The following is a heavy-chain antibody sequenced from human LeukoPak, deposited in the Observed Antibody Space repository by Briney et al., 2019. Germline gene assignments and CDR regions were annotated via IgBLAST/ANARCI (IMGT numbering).Heavy chain of an antibody. Sequence: GGSLRLSCAAPGFTFSTYLMHWVRQAPGKGLVWVSRINTDGSITTYADSVKGRFTISRDNAKNTLYLQMNSLRDEDTAVYYCASLGTLVPWGQGTLVTVSS. V-gene: IGHV3-74*01. CDR3: ASLGTLVP. CDR2: INTDGSIT. J-gene: IGHJ5*02. D-gene: IGHD3-9*01. CDR1: GFTFSTYL.